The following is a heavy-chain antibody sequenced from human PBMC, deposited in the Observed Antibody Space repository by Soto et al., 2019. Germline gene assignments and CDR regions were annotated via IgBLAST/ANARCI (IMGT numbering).Heavy chain of an antibody. D-gene: IGHD3-22*01. V-gene: IGHV1-3*01. J-gene: IGHJ4*02. CDR1: GYTFTIYP. CDR2: INAGNGDT. CDR3: ARDWTHYDSSGPGDY. Sequence: ASVKVSCKASGYTFTIYPMHWVRQAPGQGLEWMGWINAGNGDTKYSQKFQGRVTITRDTSASTAYMELSSLRSEDTAVYYCARDWTHYDSSGPGDYWGQGTLVTVSS.